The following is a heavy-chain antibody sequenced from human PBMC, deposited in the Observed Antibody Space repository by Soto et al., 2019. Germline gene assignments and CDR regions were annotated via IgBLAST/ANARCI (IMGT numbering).Heavy chain of an antibody. CDR3: ARGRVRRDWFDP. CDR2: INHSGST. CDR1: GGSFSGYY. J-gene: IGHJ5*02. Sequence: ETLSLTCAVYGGSFSGYYWSWIRQPPGKGLEWIGEINHSGSTNYNPSLKSRVTISVDTSKNQFSLKLSSVTAADTAVYYCARGRVRRDWFDPWGQGTLVTVSS. D-gene: IGHD6-13*01. V-gene: IGHV4-34*01.